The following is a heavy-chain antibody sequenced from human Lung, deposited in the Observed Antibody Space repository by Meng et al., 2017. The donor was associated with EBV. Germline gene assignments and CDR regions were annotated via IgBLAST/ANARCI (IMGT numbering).Heavy chain of an antibody. CDR3: ARVTLWFGELEY. V-gene: IGHV4-30-2*01. CDR1: GGSISSGGYY. D-gene: IGHD3-10*01. J-gene: IGHJ4*02. Sequence: QLQESGPRLVKPSQTLSLTCTVSGGSISSGGYYWSWIRHPPGKGLEWIGYIYHSGSTYYNPSLKSRVTISVDRSKNQFSLKLSSVTAADTAVYYCARVTLWFGELEYWGQGTLVTVSS. CDR2: IYHSGST.